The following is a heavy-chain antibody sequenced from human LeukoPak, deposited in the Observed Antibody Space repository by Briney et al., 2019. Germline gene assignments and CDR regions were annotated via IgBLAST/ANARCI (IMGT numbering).Heavy chain of an antibody. CDR3: AKDEQWLVSY. D-gene: IGHD6-19*01. V-gene: IGHV3-30*18. Sequence: GGSLRLSCAASGLTFSSYGVHWVRQAPGKGLEWVAIISYDGTNKYYADSVKGRFIISRDNSKNTLYLQMNSLRPEDTAVYYCAKDEQWLVSYWGQGTLVTVSS. J-gene: IGHJ4*02. CDR2: ISYDGTNK. CDR1: GLTFSSYG.